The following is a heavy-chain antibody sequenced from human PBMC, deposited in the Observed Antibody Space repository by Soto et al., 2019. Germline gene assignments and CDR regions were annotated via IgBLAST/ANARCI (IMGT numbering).Heavy chain of an antibody. CDR2: TSYSGNT. J-gene: IGHJ6*03. CDR3: ARDYSGWYVMDV. V-gene: IGHV4-59*02. CDR1: GGSVSTYY. Sequence: PSETLSLTCTISGGSVSTYYWSWIRQPPGKELEWIGLTSYSGNTNYNPSLKSRVAIAVDTSKNQFSLTLSSVTAADTAVYYCARDYSGWYVMDVWGKGTTVTVSS. D-gene: IGHD6-19*01.